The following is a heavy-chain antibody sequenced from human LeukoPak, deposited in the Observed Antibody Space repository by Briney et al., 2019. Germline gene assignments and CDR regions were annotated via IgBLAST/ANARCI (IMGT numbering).Heavy chain of an antibody. Sequence: GGSLRLSCAASGFTFSSYAMHWVRRAPGKGLEWVAVISYDGSNKYYADSVKGRFTISRDNSKNTLYLQMNSLRAEDTAVYYCARDVRYCSSTSCYAGSYYYGMDVWGKGTTVTVSS. V-gene: IGHV3-30*04. D-gene: IGHD2-2*01. CDR3: ARDVRYCSSTSCYAGSYYYGMDV. CDR1: GFTFSSYA. CDR2: ISYDGSNK. J-gene: IGHJ6*04.